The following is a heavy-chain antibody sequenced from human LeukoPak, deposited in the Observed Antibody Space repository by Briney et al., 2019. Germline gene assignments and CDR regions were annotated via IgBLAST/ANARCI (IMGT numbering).Heavy chain of an antibody. J-gene: IGHJ5*02. Sequence: ASVKVSCKASGYTFTSYYMYWVRQAPGQGLEWMGWINPNSGDTNYAQKFQGRVAMTRDTSITTAYMELSRLRSDDTAVYYCARGVVPVRGGNWFDPWGQGTLVTVSS. CDR1: GYTFTSYY. CDR2: INPNSGDT. D-gene: IGHD3-10*01. CDR3: ARGVVPVRGGNWFDP. V-gene: IGHV1-2*02.